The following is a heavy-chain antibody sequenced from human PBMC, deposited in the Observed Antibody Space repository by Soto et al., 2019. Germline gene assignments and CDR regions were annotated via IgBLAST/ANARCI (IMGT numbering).Heavy chain of an antibody. CDR1: GFTFSSYG. J-gene: IGHJ3*02. D-gene: IGHD1-7*01. CDR2: ISYDGSNK. CDR3: AKGKLELRQSDAFDI. V-gene: IGHV3-30*18. Sequence: LRLSCAASGFTFSSYGMHWVRQAPGKGLEWVAVISYDGSNKYYADSVKGRFTISRDNSKNTLYLQMNSLRAEDTAVYYCAKGKLELRQSDAFDIWGQGTMVTVSS.